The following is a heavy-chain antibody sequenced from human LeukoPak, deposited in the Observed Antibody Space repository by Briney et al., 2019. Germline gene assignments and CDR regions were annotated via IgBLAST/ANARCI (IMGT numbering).Heavy chain of an antibody. CDR3: AKGLYWGGNSGYDSIPFDC. CDR2: ISGSGGST. Sequence: GGSLRLSCAASGFTFSSYAMSWVRQAPGKGLEWVSAISGSGGSTYYADSVKGRFTISRDNSKNTLYLQMNSLRAEDTAVYYCAKGLYWGGNSGYDSIPFDCWGQGTLVTVSS. CDR1: GFTFSSYA. D-gene: IGHD5-12*01. J-gene: IGHJ4*02. V-gene: IGHV3-23*01.